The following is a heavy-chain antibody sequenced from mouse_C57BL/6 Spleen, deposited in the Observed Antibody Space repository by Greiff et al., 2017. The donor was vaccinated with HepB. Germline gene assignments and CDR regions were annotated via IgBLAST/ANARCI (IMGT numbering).Heavy chain of an antibody. D-gene: IGHD2-4*01. CDR2: INPYNGGT. Sequence: VQLQQSGPVLVKPGASVKMSCKASGYTFTDYYMNWVKQSHGKSLEWIGDINPYNGGTNYNQKFKGKATLTVDKSSSPAYMELNSLTSEDSAVYYCARDDYQAYYFDDWGKGTTLTVSS. J-gene: IGHJ2*01. V-gene: IGHV1-19*01. CDR1: GYTFTDYY. CDR3: ARDDYQAYYFDD.